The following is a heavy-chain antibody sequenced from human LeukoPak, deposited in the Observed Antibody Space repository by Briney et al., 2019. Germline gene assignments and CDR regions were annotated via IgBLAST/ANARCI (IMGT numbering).Heavy chain of an antibody. V-gene: IGHV1-18*01. J-gene: IGHJ5*02. CDR3: ARVIGHAYCSSTSCYERGSFDP. Sequence: GASVKVSCKASGYTFTSYGISWVRQAPGQGLEWMGWISAYNGNTNYAQKLQGRVTMTTDTSTSTAYMELRSLRSDDTAVYYCARVIGHAYCSSTSCYERGSFDPWGQGTLVTVSS. D-gene: IGHD2-2*01. CDR1: GYTFTSYG. CDR2: ISAYNGNT.